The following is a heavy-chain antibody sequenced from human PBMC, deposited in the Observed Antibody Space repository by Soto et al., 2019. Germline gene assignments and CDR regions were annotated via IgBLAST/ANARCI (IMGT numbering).Heavy chain of an antibody. CDR2: IYSGGST. V-gene: IGHV3-53*01. J-gene: IGHJ6*02. Sequence: PGGSLRLSCAASGFTVSSNYMSWVRQAPGKGLEWVSVIYSGGSTYYADSVKGRFTISRDNSKNTLYLQMNSLRAEDTAVYYCARDLTGTTPYYYYGMDVWGQGTTVTVSS. CDR1: GFTVSSNY. D-gene: IGHD1-1*01. CDR3: ARDLTGTTPYYYYGMDV.